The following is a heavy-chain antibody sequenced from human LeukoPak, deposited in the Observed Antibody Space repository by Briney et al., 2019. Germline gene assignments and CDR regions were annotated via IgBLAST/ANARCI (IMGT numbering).Heavy chain of an antibody. CDR3: ATSPKTRITIFGVVSEFDY. V-gene: IGHV1-69*13. CDR2: IIPIFGTA. D-gene: IGHD3-3*01. Sequence: SVKVSCKASGGTFSSYAISWVRQAPGQGLEWMGGIIPIFGTANYAQKFQGRVTITADESTSTAYMELSSLRSEDTAVYYRATSPKTRITIFGVVSEFDYWGQGTLVTVSS. J-gene: IGHJ4*02. CDR1: GGTFSSYA.